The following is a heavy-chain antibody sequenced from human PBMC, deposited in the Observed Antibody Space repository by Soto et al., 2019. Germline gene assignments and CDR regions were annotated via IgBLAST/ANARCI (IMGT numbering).Heavy chain of an antibody. J-gene: IGHJ1*01. CDR1: GYKFTTYF. CDR3: VRGYCTTSPCSGDFQF. V-gene: IGHV1-46*01. CDR2: IHPSGDT. Sequence: QVQLVQSGAELKKPGASVKVACKASGYKFTTYFIHWVRQAPGQGLEWMGMIHPSGDTGYAQKCRERVNMTIDTSTTTAYMELRNLTSEDTAVYFSVRGYCTTSPCSGDFQFWGQGTLVTVSS. D-gene: IGHD2-15*01.